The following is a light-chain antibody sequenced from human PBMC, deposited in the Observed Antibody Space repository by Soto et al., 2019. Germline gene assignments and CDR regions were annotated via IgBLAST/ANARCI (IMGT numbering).Light chain of an antibody. V-gene: IGLV2-14*03. CDR3: SSYTTISTVV. J-gene: IGLJ2*01. Sequence: QSVLTQPVSVSGSPGQSITISCTGTSSDIGGYNYVSWYQQHPGKAPQLMIYDVSNRPSGLSNRFSGSKSGNTASLTISGLQAEDAADYYCSSYTTISTVVFGGGTKVTVL. CDR2: DVS. CDR1: SSDIGGYNY.